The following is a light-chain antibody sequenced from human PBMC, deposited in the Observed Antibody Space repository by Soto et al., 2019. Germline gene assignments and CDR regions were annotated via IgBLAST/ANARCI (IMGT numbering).Light chain of an antibody. CDR1: QSISSY. CDR3: QQLNTLPFT. J-gene: IGKJ5*01. V-gene: IGKV1-9*01. CDR2: KAS. Sequence: DIQMTQSPSSLSASVGDRVTITCRASQSISSYLNWYQQKPGKAPKLLIYKASTLKSGVPSRFSGSGSGTEFTLTISGLLPEDFATYHCQQLNTLPFTFGQGTRLEIK.